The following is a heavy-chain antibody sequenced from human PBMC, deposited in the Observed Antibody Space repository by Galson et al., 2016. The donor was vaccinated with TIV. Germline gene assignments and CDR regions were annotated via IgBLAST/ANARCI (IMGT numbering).Heavy chain of an antibody. CDR3: ARGRIAPRVVGYYYYPMDV. D-gene: IGHD2-15*01. CDR1: GGSFSVYY. Sequence: LSLTCAVYGGSFSVYYWSWIRQPPGKGLAWIGEVIHSGSTNYNPSLKSRVTISVDTSKSQFSLKLRSVTAADTAVYYCARGRIAPRVVGYYYYPMDVWGQGTTVTVSS. J-gene: IGHJ6*02. V-gene: IGHV4-34*01. CDR2: VIHSGST.